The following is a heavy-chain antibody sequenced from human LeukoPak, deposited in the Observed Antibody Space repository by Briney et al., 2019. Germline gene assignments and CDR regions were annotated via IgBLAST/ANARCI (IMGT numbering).Heavy chain of an antibody. CDR3: ARGPGYYGSGTLDY. CDR1: GGSISSSSYY. J-gene: IGHJ4*02. Sequence: SETLSLTCTVSGGSISSSSYYWGWIRQPPGKGLEWIGSIYYSGSTYYNPSLKSRVTISVDTSKNQFSLKLSSVTAADTAVYYCARGPGYYGSGTLDYWGQGTLDTVSS. CDR2: IYYSGST. D-gene: IGHD3-10*01. V-gene: IGHV4-39*07.